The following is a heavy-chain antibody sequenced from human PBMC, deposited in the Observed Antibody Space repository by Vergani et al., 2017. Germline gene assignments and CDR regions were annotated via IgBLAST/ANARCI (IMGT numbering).Heavy chain of an antibody. J-gene: IGHJ3*02. Sequence: EVQLVPSGAEVKKPGESLKISCKGSGYSFTSYWIGWVRQMPGKGLEWMGIIYPGDSDTRYSPSFQGQVTISADKSISTAYLQWSSLKASDTAMYYCARGEDYYDSSGYYGYDAFDIWGQGTMVTVSS. D-gene: IGHD3-22*01. CDR2: IYPGDSDT. CDR3: ARGEDYYDSSGYYGYDAFDI. CDR1: GYSFTSYW. V-gene: IGHV5-51*03.